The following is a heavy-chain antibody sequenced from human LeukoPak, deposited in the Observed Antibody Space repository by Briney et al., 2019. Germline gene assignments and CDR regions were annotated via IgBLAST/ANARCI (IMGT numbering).Heavy chain of an antibody. V-gene: IGHV4-39*07. CDR1: GGSISSSSYY. J-gene: IGHJ6*03. Sequence: SETLSLTCTVSGGSISSSSYYWGWIRQPPGKGLEWIGSIYYSGSTYYNPSLKSRVTISVDTSKNQFSLKLSSVTAADTAVYYCARSRYYGSGRPYYYYYYMDVWGKGTTVTVSS. D-gene: IGHD3-10*01. CDR3: ARSRYYGSGRPYYYYYYMDV. CDR2: IYYSGST.